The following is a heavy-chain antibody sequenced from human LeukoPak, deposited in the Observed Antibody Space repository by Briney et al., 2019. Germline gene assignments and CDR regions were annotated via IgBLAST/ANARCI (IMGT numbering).Heavy chain of an antibody. V-gene: IGHV4-59*01. CDR2: VCFSGST. D-gene: IGHD2-2*01. CDR1: GDSISPYY. Sequence: SETLSLSCAVSGDSISPYYWSWTRQPPGKGLEWIAYVCFSGSTDYNPSLKSRVTISVDTSKNQVSLKLTSVTAADTAVYYCARAGRYCSSRTCFYPFPYSQYYYMDVWGKGATVTIS. CDR3: ARAGRYCSSRTCFYPFPYSQYYYMDV. J-gene: IGHJ6*03.